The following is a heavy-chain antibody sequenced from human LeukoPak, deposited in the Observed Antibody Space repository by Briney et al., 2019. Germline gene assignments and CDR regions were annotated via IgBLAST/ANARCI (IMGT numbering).Heavy chain of an antibody. Sequence: SVKVSCKASGGTFSSYAISWVRQAPGQGLEWMGRIIPILGIANYARKFQGRVTITADKSTSTAYMELSSLRSEDTAVYYCARDPQYCSGGSCPGDYWGQGTLVTVSS. CDR1: GGTFSSYA. D-gene: IGHD2-15*01. V-gene: IGHV1-69*04. CDR2: IIPILGIA. J-gene: IGHJ4*02. CDR3: ARDPQYCSGGSCPGDY.